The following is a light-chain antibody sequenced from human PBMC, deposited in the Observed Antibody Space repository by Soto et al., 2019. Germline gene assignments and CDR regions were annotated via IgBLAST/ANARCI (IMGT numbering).Light chain of an antibody. CDR2: AAS. CDR1: QGIRNE. CDR3: LQDYNYPLT. J-gene: IGKJ4*02. V-gene: IGKV1-6*01. Sequence: AMQMTQSPSSLSASMGHRVTITCRASQGIRNELGWYQQKPGKAPKLLIYAASTLHSGVPSRFSASGSGTDFTLTISSLQPEDSASHYCLQDYNYPLTFGGGTKVEIK.